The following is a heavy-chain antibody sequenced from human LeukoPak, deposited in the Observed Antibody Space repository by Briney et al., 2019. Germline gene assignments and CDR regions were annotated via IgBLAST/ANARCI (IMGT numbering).Heavy chain of an antibody. J-gene: IGHJ4*02. Sequence: ASVKVSCKASGYTFTSYDIMWVRQATGQGLGWMGWMNPNSGNTGYAQKFQGRVTMTRNTSISTAYMELSSLRSEDTAVYYCARVDSSSWFYFDYWGQGTLVTVSS. CDR1: GYTFTSYD. CDR2: MNPNSGNT. CDR3: ARVDSSSWFYFDY. D-gene: IGHD6-13*01. V-gene: IGHV1-8*02.